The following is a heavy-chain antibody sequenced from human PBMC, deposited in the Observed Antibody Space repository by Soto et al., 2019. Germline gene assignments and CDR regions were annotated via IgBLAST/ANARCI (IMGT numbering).Heavy chain of an antibody. Sequence: QVQLVESGGGVVQPGRSLRLSCAASGFTFSSYGMHWVRQAPGKGLEWVAVIWYDGSNKYYADSVKGRFTISRDNSKNTLYLQMNSLRAEDTAVYYCARDYQQLIPYYYYGMDVWGQGTTVTVSS. CDR1: GFTFSSYG. CDR3: ARDYQQLIPYYYYGMDV. D-gene: IGHD6-13*01. CDR2: IWYDGSNK. J-gene: IGHJ6*02. V-gene: IGHV3-33*01.